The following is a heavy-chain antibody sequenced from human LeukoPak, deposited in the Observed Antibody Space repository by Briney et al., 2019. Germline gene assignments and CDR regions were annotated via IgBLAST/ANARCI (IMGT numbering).Heavy chain of an antibody. D-gene: IGHD2-2*01. CDR3: ARGQKEGSTSCYVNY. Sequence: GSLRLSCAASGFTFSSYAMSWVRQAPGKGLEWIGEINHSGSTNYNPSLKSRVTISVDTSKNQFSLKLSSVTAADTAVYYCARGQKEGSTSCYVNYWGQGTLVTVSS. CDR2: INHSGST. CDR1: GFTFSSYA. J-gene: IGHJ4*02. V-gene: IGHV4-34*01.